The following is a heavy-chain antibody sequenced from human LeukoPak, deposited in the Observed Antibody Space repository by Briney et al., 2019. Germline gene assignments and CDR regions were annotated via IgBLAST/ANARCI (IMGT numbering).Heavy chain of an antibody. V-gene: IGHV1-69*04. CDR1: GGTFSSYA. D-gene: IGHD6-19*01. Sequence: SVKVSCKASGGTFSSYAISWVRQAPGQGLEWMGRIIPIFGIANYAQKFQGRVTITADKSTSTAYMELSSLRSEDTAVYYCASTSGSSGQYSPPDYWGQGTLVTVSS. CDR3: ASTSGSSGQYSPPDY. J-gene: IGHJ4*02. CDR2: IIPIFGIA.